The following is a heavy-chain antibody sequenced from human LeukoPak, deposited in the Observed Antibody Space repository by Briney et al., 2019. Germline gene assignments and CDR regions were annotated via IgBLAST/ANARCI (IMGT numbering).Heavy chain of an antibody. CDR1: GGSFRSYY. V-gene: IGHV4-59*07. D-gene: IGHD5-18*01. CDR3: ASQRGYAYGFDS. CDR2: IYYSGNL. J-gene: IGHJ4*02. Sequence: SDTLSLTCTVSGGSFRSYYWTWIRQTPGKGLEWIGHIYYSGNLTYNPSLKSRFTISVDPSKNQVALRVRSVTTEDTAVYYCASQRGYAYGFDSWGQGTRVTVSP.